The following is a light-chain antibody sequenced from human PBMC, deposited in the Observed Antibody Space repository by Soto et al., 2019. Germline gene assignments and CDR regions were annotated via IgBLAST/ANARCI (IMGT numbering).Light chain of an antibody. CDR2: GAS. CDR1: QSVSSD. V-gene: IGKV3-15*01. CDR3: QQYNNWPIT. J-gene: IGKJ1*01. Sequence: EIVMTQSPATLSVSPGERATLSCRASQSVSSDLAWYQQKPGQAPRLLIYGASTRATGIPARFSGSGSGTEFTLTISSLQSEDFAVYYCQQYNNWPITFGQGTTVDIK.